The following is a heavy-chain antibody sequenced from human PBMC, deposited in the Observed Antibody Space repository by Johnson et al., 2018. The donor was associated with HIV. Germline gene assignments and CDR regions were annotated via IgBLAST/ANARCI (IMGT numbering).Heavy chain of an antibody. CDR2: VSNDGRNK. D-gene: IGHD3-10*01. Sequence: QVQLVESGGGVVQPGRSLRLSCAASGFTFNTYDMHWVRQAPGKGLEWVAVVSNDGRNKYYADSVKDRLTISRDNSKNTLYLQMNSLRAEDTAVYYCAIAYGSGTAAGRKDAFDIWGQGTMVTVSS. J-gene: IGHJ3*02. CDR3: AIAYGSGTAAGRKDAFDI. V-gene: IGHV3-30*03. CDR1: GFTFNTYD.